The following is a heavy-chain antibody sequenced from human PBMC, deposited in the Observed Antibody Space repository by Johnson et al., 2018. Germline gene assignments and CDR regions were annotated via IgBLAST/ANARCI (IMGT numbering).Heavy chain of an antibody. CDR3: AKDLAPVNSYYYDSSGYYVAAFDI. D-gene: IGHD3-22*01. Sequence: QVQLVQSGGGVVQPGRSLKLSCAASGFTFSNYGVHWVRQAPGRGLEWVALISSDGSNKYYLDSVKGRFTISRDNSKNTRCLQMNSLGAEDTAVYYCAKDLAPVNSYYYDSSGYYVAAFDIWGQGTMVTVSS. V-gene: IGHV3-30*18. J-gene: IGHJ3*02. CDR1: GFTFSNYG. CDR2: ISSDGSNK.